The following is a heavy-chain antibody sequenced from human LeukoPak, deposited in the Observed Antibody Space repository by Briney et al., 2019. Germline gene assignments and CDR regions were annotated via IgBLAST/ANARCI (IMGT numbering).Heavy chain of an antibody. CDR2: IYYSGST. CDR1: GGSISSSSYY. D-gene: IGHD5-18*01. J-gene: IGHJ5*02. Sequence: SETLSLTCTVSGGSISSSSYYWGWIRQSPGKGLEWIGSIYYSGSTYYNPSLKSRVTISVDTSKNQFSLKLSSVTAADTAVYYCARDRRGYSYGRSNNWFDPWGQGTLVTVSS. CDR3: ARDRRGYSYGRSNNWFDP. V-gene: IGHV4-39*07.